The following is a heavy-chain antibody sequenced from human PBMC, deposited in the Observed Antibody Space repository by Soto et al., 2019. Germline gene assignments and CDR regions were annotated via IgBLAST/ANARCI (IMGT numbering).Heavy chain of an antibody. J-gene: IGHJ3*02. CDR1: GFTFDDYA. D-gene: IGHD1-26*01. V-gene: IGHV3-43*02. CDR3: ASNSGSHAVDI. Sequence: GGSLRLSCAASGFTFDDYAMHWVRQAPGKGLEWVSLISGDGGSTYYADSVKGRFTISRDNSKNSLYLQMNSLRTEDTALYYCASNSGSHAVDIWGQGTMVTVSS. CDR2: ISGDGGST.